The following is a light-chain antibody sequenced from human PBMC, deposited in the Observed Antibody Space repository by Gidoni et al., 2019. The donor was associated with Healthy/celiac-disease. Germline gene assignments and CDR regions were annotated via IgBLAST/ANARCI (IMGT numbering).Light chain of an antibody. CDR2: QDS. CDR1: KLGDKY. J-gene: IGLJ2*01. Sequence: SYELTQPPSVSVSPGQTANITCSGDKLGDKYACWYKQKPGQSPVLVIYQDSKRPSGIPERFSGSNSGNTATLTISGTQAMDEADYYCQAWDSSTGVFGGGTKLTVL. CDR3: QAWDSSTGV. V-gene: IGLV3-1*01.